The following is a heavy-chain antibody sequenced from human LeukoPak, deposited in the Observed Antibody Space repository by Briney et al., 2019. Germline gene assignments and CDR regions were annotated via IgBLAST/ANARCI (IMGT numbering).Heavy chain of an antibody. CDR3: ARDRFTMVRGVIIRPRNWFDP. CDR1: GYTFTGYY. D-gene: IGHD3-10*01. V-gene: IGHV1-2*02. Sequence: ASVTVSCKASGYTFTGYYMHWVRQAPGQGLEWMGWINPTSGGTNYAQKFQGRVTMTRDTSISTAYMELSRLRSDDTAVYYCARDRFTMVRGVIIRPRNWFDPWGQGTLVTVSS. CDR2: INPTSGGT. J-gene: IGHJ5*02.